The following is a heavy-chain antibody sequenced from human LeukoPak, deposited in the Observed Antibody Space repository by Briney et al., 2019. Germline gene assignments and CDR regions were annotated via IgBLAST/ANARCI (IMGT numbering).Heavy chain of an antibody. J-gene: IGHJ4*02. V-gene: IGHV3-11*04. CDR1: GFTFSDYY. CDR3: ARERSEYYYDSSGYYLDY. CDR2: ISSSGSTI. Sequence: PGGSLRLSCAASGFTFSDYYVSWIRQAPGKGLEWVSYISSSGSTIYYADSVKGRFTISRDNAKNSLYLQMNSLRAEDTAVYYCARERSEYYYDSSGYYLDYWGQGTLVTVSS. D-gene: IGHD3-22*01.